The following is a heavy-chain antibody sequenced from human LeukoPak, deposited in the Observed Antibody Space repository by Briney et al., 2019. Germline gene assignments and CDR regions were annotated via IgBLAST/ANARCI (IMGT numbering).Heavy chain of an antibody. Sequence: GGSLRLSCAASGFTFDDYVMHWVRQAPGKGLEWVPGISWNSGSVVYADSVKGRFTISRDNAKNSLYLRMNSLRAEDTALYYCAKGGTAADNYWYFDLWGRGTLVTVSS. CDR2: ISWNSGSV. CDR3: AKGGTAADNYWYFDL. V-gene: IGHV3-9*01. J-gene: IGHJ2*01. D-gene: IGHD6-13*01. CDR1: GFTFDDYV.